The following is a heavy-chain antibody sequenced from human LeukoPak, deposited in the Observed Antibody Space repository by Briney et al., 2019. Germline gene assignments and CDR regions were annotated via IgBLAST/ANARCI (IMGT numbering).Heavy chain of an antibody. Sequence: GGSLRLSCAASGFTFSSYSMNWVRQAPGKGLEWVSSISSSSSYIYYADSVKGRFTISRDNAKNSLYLQMNRLRAEDTAVYYCARDIEMYYDSRLPDAFDIWGQGTMVTASS. J-gene: IGHJ3*02. V-gene: IGHV3-21*01. D-gene: IGHD3-22*01. CDR2: ISSSSSYI. CDR3: ARDIEMYYDSRLPDAFDI. CDR1: GFTFSSYS.